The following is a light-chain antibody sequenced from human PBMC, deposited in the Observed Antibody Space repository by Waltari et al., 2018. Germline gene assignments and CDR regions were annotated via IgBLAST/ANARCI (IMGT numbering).Light chain of an antibody. J-gene: IGLJ2*01. CDR3: SSHTSSSTRV. V-gene: IGLV2-14*01. CDR1: SRDVGGYNY. Sequence: QSALTQPASVSGSPGQSITISCSGTSRDVGGYNYVSWYQHHPGKAPKLMIYGVPSRPSGVSDRFSGSKSGNTASLTISGLQAEDEADYYCSSHTSSSTRVFGGGTKVTVL. CDR2: GVP.